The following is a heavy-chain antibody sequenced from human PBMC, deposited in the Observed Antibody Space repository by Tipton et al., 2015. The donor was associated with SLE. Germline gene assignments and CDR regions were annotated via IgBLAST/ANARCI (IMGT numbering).Heavy chain of an antibody. Sequence: TLSLTCTVSGGSISSYYWSWIRQPPGKGLEWIGYIYTSGSTNYNPSLKSRVTISVDTSKNQFSLKLSSVTAADTAVYYCARLTGYSSSYPDYWGQGTLVTVSS. D-gene: IGHD6-6*01. CDR1: GGSISSYY. CDR3: ARLTGYSSSYPDY. CDR2: IYTSGST. J-gene: IGHJ4*02. V-gene: IGHV4-4*08.